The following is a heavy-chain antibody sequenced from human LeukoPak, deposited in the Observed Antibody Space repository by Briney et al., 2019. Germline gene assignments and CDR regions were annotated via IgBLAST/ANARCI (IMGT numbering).Heavy chain of an antibody. V-gene: IGHV3-33*01. CDR1: GFTFSSYG. J-gene: IGHJ4*02. CDR3: GREGSSRTIDY. Sequence: GRSLRLSCAASGFTFSSYGMHWVRQAPGKGLEWVAVIWYDGSQRYYADSVKGRFTISRDSSKNTLYLQMDSPRADDTAVYYCGREGSSRTIDYWGQGTLVTVSS. CDR2: IWYDGSQR. D-gene: IGHD1/OR15-1a*01.